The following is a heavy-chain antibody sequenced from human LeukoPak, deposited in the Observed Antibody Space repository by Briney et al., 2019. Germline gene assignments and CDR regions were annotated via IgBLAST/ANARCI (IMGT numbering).Heavy chain of an antibody. V-gene: IGHV4-39*07. D-gene: IGHD2-8*01. CDR3: ARGIKVLMVYAGNWFDP. J-gene: IGHJ5*02. CDR2: IYYSGST. CDR1: DGSISSSDYY. Sequence: SETLSLTCSVSDGSISSSDYYWCWFRQPPGKGLERLGTIYYSGSTYYNPSLKSRVTISVDTSKNQFSLRLSSVTAADTAVYLCARGIKVLMVYAGNWFDPWGQGTLVTVSA.